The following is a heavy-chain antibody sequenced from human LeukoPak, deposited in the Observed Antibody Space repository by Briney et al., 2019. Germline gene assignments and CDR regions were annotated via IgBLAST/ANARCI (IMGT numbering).Heavy chain of an antibody. CDR1: GFTFSNYW. Sequence: GGSLRLSCAASGFTFSNYWMSWVRQAPGMGLEWVANIKQDGSEKYYVDSVKGRFTISRDNAKNSLYLQMNSLRAEDTAVFYCARRRCSSTSCLFDYWGQGTLVTASS. D-gene: IGHD2-2*01. V-gene: IGHV3-7*01. J-gene: IGHJ4*02. CDR3: ARRRCSSTSCLFDY. CDR2: IKQDGSEK.